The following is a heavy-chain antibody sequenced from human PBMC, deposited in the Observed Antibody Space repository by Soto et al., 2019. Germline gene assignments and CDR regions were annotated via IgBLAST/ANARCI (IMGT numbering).Heavy chain of an antibody. V-gene: IGHV3-23*01. CDR1: GFTFSSYA. J-gene: IGHJ4*02. CDR2: ISGSGGST. D-gene: IGHD3-10*01. Sequence: GGSLRLSCAASGFTFSSYAMSWVRQAPGKGLEWVSAISGSGGSTYYADSVKGRFTISRDNSKNTLYLQMNSLRAGDTAVYYCAKVPHRWFGELLDYWGQGTLVTVSS. CDR3: AKVPHRWFGELLDY.